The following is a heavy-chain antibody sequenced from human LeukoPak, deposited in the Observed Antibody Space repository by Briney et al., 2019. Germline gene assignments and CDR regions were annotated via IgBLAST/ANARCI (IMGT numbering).Heavy chain of an antibody. CDR3: ARSGGGYSYGDPPDY. CDR2: IIPILGIA. D-gene: IGHD5-18*01. V-gene: IGHV1-69*04. Sequence: SVKVSCKASGGTFSSYAISWVRQAPGQGLEWMGRIIPILGIANYAQKSQGRVTITADKSTSTAYMELSSLRSEDTAVYYCARSGGGYSYGDPPDYWGQGTLVTVSS. J-gene: IGHJ4*02. CDR1: GGTFSSYA.